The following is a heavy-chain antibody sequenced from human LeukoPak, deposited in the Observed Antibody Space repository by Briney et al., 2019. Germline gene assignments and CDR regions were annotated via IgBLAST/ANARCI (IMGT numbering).Heavy chain of an antibody. V-gene: IGHV3-23*01. CDR1: GFTFSSYE. CDR2: IGGSGTST. Sequence: PGGSLRLSCAASGFTFSSYEMNWVRQAPGKGLEWVSGIGGSGTSTYYADSVKGRFTISRDNSKNTLYLQMNSLRAEDTAVYYCTRRTIFAGLDVWGQGTTVTVSS. J-gene: IGHJ6*02. CDR3: TRRTIFAGLDV. D-gene: IGHD3-3*01.